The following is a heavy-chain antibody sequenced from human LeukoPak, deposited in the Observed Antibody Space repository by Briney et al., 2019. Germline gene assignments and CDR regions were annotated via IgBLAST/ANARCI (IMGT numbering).Heavy chain of an antibody. CDR2: IKQDESEK. D-gene: IGHD6-13*01. CDR3: ARGLIAAAATGYYYSYGMDV. J-gene: IGHJ6*02. CDR1: GFSFSSHW. Sequence: GRSLRLSCAASGFSFSSHWMSWVRQAPGKGLEWLANIKQDESEKYYADSAEGRFTISRDNAKNSVYLKMNSLRAEDSAVYYCARGLIAAAATGYYYSYGMDVWGQGTTVTVSS. V-gene: IGHV3-7*04.